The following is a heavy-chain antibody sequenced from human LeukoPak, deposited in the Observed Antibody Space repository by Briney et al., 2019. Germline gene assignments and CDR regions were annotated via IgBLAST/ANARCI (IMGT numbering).Heavy chain of an antibody. D-gene: IGHD6-19*01. V-gene: IGHV3-21*01. Sequence: GGSLRLSCAASGFTFSSYSMNWVRQAPGKGLEWVSSISSSSSYIYYADSVKGRFTISRDDASNSLFLQMNSLRPEDTAVYYCARDGPVAVATLWFFDLWGRGTLVTVSS. CDR3: ARDGPVAVATLWFFDL. J-gene: IGHJ2*01. CDR1: GFTFSSYS. CDR2: ISSSSSYI.